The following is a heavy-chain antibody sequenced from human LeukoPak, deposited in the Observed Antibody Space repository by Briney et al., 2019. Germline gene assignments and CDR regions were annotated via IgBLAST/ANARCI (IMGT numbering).Heavy chain of an antibody. CDR1: GGSISGGSYY. V-gene: IGHV4-61*02. Sequence: SETLSLTCTVSGGSISGGSYYWSWIRQPAGKGLEWIGRIYTSGSTNYNPSLKSRVTISVDTSKNQFSLKLSSVTAADTAVYYCARDIKVGATARWFDPWGQGTLVTVSS. J-gene: IGHJ5*02. D-gene: IGHD1-26*01. CDR2: IYTSGST. CDR3: ARDIKVGATARWFDP.